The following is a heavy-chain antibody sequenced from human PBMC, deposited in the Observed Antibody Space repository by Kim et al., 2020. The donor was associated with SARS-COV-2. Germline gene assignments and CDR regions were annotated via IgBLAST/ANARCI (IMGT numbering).Heavy chain of an antibody. J-gene: IGHJ4*02. D-gene: IGHD6-19*01. V-gene: IGHV3-30*18. Sequence: GGSLRLSCAASGFTFSSYGMHWVRQAPGKGLEWVAVISYDGSNKYYADSVKGRFTISRDNSKNTLYLQMNSLRAEDTAVYYCAKDRAISSGWYDPQGFDYWGQGTLVTVSS. CDR1: GFTFSSYG. CDR3: AKDRAISSGWYDPQGFDY. CDR2: ISYDGSNK.